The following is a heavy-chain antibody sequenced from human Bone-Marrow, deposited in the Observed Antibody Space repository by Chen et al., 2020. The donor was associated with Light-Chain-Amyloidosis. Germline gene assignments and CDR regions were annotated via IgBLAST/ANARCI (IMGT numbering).Heavy chain of an antibody. J-gene: IGHJ4*02. Sequence: VQLMETGGGMIQPGGSLRLSCAVSGFSVSSNYMGWVRQAPGNGLEWVSLFHTGVTTYYTDSXKXXXXXXXXXXXXXXXXXXXXXXXXXXXVXXXARDVLCSSSNTCNDYWGQGTLVTVSS. V-gene: IGHV3-53*02. D-gene: IGHD2-2*01. CDR3: ARDVLCSSSNTCNDY. CDR2: FHTGVTT. CDR1: GFSVSSNY.